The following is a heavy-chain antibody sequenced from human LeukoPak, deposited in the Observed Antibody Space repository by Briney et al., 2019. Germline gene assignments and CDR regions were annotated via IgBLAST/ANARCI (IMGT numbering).Heavy chain of an antibody. D-gene: IGHD3-3*01. CDR3: ARDYYDFWSGYYNTEYNWFDP. CDR2: INSDGSST. CDR1: GFTFSSYW. Sequence: PGGSLRLSCAASGFTFSSYWMHWVRQAPGKGLVWVSRINSDGSSTSYADSVKGRSTISRDNAKNTLYLQMNSLRAEDTAVYYCARDYYDFWSGYYNTEYNWFDPWGQGTLVTVSS. J-gene: IGHJ5*02. V-gene: IGHV3-74*01.